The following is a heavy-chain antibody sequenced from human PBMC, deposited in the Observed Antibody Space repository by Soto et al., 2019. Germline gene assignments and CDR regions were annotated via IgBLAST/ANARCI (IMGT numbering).Heavy chain of an antibody. J-gene: IGHJ4*02. CDR2: INPSGDIT. CDR3: AKSLRPSALTTYDFDS. CDR1: GLTFSRYA. D-gene: IGHD4-17*01. Sequence: EEQLLESGGGLVQPGGSLRLSCAASGLTFSRYAMSWVRQAPGKGLEWVSIINPSGDITYYGDSVKGRFTISRDNSKNTLSRQMNSLRAEDTAVYCCAKSLRPSALTTYDFDSRGQGTVVTVSS. V-gene: IGHV3-23*01.